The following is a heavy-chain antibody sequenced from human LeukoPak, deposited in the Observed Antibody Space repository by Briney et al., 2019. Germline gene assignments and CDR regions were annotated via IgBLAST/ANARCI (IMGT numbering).Heavy chain of an antibody. CDR2: IYHSGSS. Sequence: PSETLSLTCSVSGASISSNGYYWGWIRQPPGKGLEWIGSIYHSGSSYYNPSLKSRVTISVDTSKNQLSLKLTSVTAADTAVYYCARHKGYSYGYSDYWGQGTLVTVSS. D-gene: IGHD5-18*01. CDR1: GASISSNGYY. CDR3: ARHKGYSYGYSDY. J-gene: IGHJ4*02. V-gene: IGHV4-39*01.